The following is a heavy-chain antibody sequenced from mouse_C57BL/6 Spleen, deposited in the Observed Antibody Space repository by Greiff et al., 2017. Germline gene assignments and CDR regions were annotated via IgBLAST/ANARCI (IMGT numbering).Heavy chain of an antibody. D-gene: IGHD1-1*01. CDR1: GYSITSGYY. J-gene: IGHJ3*01. Sequence: EVQLVESGPGLVKPSQSLSLTCSVTGYSITSGYYWNWIRQFPGNKLAWMGYISYDGSNNYNPSLKNRISITRDTSKNQFFLKLNAVTTEDTATDYCAREGPPHYYGRPWFAYWGQGTLVTVSA. V-gene: IGHV3-6*01. CDR3: AREGPPHYYGRPWFAY. CDR2: ISYDGSN.